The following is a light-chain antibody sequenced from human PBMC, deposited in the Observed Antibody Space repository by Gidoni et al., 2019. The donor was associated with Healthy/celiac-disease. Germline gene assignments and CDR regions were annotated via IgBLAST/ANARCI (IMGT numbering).Light chain of an antibody. Sequence: AIRLTQSTSSLSASTEDRVTITCRASQGISSYLAWYQQKPGKAPKLLIYAASTLQSGVPSRFSGSGSGTDFTLTISCLQSEDFATYYCQQYYSYPWTFGQGTKVEIK. J-gene: IGKJ1*01. CDR3: QQYYSYPWT. CDR1: QGISSY. V-gene: IGKV1-8*01. CDR2: AAS.